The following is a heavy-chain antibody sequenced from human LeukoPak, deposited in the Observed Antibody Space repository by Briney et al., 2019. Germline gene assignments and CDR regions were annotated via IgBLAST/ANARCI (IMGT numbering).Heavy chain of an antibody. CDR1: GGSFSGYY. CDR3: ARGLYDFWSGALFDY. CDR2: INHSGST. Sequence: SETLSLTCAVYGGSFSGYYWSWIRQPPGKGLEWIGEINHSGSTNCNPSLKSRVTISVDTSKNQFSLKLSSVTAADTAVYYCARGLYDFWSGALFDYWGQGTLVTVSS. J-gene: IGHJ4*02. V-gene: IGHV4-34*01. D-gene: IGHD3-3*01.